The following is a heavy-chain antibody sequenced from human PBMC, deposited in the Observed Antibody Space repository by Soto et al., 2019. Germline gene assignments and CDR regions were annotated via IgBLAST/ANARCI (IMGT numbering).Heavy chain of an antibody. CDR3: ARGGGVGVAGSAAFDM. J-gene: IGHJ3*02. Sequence: QLHLVHSGAVVKKPGASVTVSCSASGYPVTAYYMHWVRQAPGRGLEWMGGINPATGAAKYTQTFQCRVTMTRDTSTSTVFMELSGLTSEDTAGFYCARGGGVGVAGSAAFDMWGQGTLVTVSS. CDR2: INPATGAA. D-gene: IGHD3-3*01. V-gene: IGHV1-2*02. CDR1: GYPVTAYY.